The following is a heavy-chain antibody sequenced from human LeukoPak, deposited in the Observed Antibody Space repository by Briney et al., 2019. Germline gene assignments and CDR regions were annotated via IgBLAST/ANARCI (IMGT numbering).Heavy chain of an antibody. J-gene: IGHJ6*03. V-gene: IGHV1-2*06. D-gene: IGHD2-15*01. CDR1: GYTFTGYY. CDR2: INPNSGGT. Sequence: ASVKVSCKASGYTFTGYYMHWVRQAPGQGLEWMGRINPNSGGTNYAQKFQGRVTMTRDTSISTAYMELSRLRSDDTAVYYCARETLAGYCSGGSCYPPYYYYMDVWGKGTTVTDSS. CDR3: ARETLAGYCSGGSCYPPYYYYMDV.